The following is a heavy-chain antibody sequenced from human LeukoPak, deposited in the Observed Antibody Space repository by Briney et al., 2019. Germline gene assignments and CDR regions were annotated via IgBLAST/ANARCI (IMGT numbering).Heavy chain of an antibody. CDR2: IRYDGSDK. D-gene: IGHD3-22*01. CDR1: GFTFSSYG. Sequence: GGSLRLSCAASGFTFSSYGMHWVRQAPGKGLEWVSFIRYDGSDKYYADSVKGRFTFSRENSKNTLYLQMNGLRAEDTAVYYCATDLREGYYDNSGTFDYWGQGTLVTVSS. J-gene: IGHJ4*02. CDR3: ATDLREGYYDNSGTFDY. V-gene: IGHV3-30*02.